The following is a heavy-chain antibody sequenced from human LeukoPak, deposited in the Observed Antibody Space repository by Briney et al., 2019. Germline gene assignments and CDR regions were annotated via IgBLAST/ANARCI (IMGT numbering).Heavy chain of an antibody. CDR3: ARDCCSSGYTWGY. CDR2: INPNSGAT. J-gene: IGHJ4*02. V-gene: IGHV1-2*02. CDR1: GYTFTGYY. D-gene: IGHD5-18*01. Sequence: GASVKVSCKASGYTFTGYYMHWVRQAPGQGLEWMGWINPNSGATNYAQKFQGRVTMTRDTSISTAYMELSRLTSDDTAVYYCARDCCSSGYTWGYWGQGTLVTVSS.